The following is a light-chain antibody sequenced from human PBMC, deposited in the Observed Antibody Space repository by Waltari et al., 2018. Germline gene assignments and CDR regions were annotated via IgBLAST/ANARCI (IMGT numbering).Light chain of an antibody. CDR3: QQYNSYPWT. J-gene: IGKJ1*01. Sequence: DIQMTQSPSTLSASVGDRVTITCRASQRISSWMAWFQQKPGKAPKLRIYKASSVESGVRSMYSGSGAGTEFTVTISGLQPDGFATYYCQQYNSYPWTFGQGTKVEIK. CDR2: KAS. CDR1: QRISSW. V-gene: IGKV1-5*03.